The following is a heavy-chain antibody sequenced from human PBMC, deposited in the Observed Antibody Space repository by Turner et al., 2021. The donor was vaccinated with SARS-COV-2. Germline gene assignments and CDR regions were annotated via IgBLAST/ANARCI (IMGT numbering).Heavy chain of an antibody. D-gene: IGHD3-10*01. J-gene: IGHJ4*02. CDR1: GGSISSSSYY. CDR2: IYYSGST. Sequence: QLQLQESGPGLVKPSETLSLTCTVSGGSISSSSYYWGWIRQPPGKGLEWSGNIYYSGSTYYNPSLKSRVTISVDTSKNHFSLKLSSVTAADTAMYYCARLRFYGSGRYFDYWGQGTLVTVSS. CDR3: ARLRFYGSGRYFDY. V-gene: IGHV4-39*02.